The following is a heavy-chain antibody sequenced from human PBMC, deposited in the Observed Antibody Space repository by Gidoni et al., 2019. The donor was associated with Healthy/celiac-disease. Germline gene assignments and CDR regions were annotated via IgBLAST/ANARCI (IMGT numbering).Heavy chain of an antibody. Sequence: EVQLLESGGGLVQPGGSLRLSCSASGSTFRSYAMSWVRQAPGKGLEWVSASSSSGGRTYYADSVKGRFTISRDNSKNTLYLQMNSRRAEDTAVYDCAKDFGWVRADAFDIWGQGTMVTVSS. CDR2: SSSSGGRT. D-gene: IGHD3-10*01. V-gene: IGHV3-23*01. CDR1: GSTFRSYA. CDR3: AKDFGWVRADAFDI. J-gene: IGHJ3*02.